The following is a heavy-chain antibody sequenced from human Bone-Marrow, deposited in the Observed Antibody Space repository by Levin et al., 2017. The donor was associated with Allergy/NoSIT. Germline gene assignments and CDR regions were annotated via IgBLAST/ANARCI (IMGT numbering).Heavy chain of an antibody. J-gene: IGHJ4*02. CDR1: GGSISSSSYY. CDR3: AITSGAGMVAKRVIDY. CDR2: IYYSGST. D-gene: IGHD5-12*01. V-gene: IGHV4-39*01. Sequence: SPTLSLTCTVSGGSISSSSYYWGWIRQPPGKGLEWIGSIYYSGSTYYNPSLKSRVTISVDTSKNQFSLKLSSVTAADTAVYYCAITSGAGMVAKRVIDYWGQGTLVTVSS.